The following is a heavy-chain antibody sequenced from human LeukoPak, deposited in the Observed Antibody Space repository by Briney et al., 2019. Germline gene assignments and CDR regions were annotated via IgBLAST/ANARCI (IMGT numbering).Heavy chain of an antibody. CDR2: IRSSGST. D-gene: IGHD3-16*02. Sequence: SETLSLTCAVSGYSISSGYYWGWIRQPPGKGLEWIRDIRSSGSTYYNPSLKSRVTLSVDTSKNQFSLKLSSVTAADTAVYYCARDGSYRDYYYYYYMDVWGKGTTVTVSS. CDR3: ARDGSYRDYYYYYYMDV. V-gene: IGHV4-38-2*02. J-gene: IGHJ6*03. CDR1: GYSISSGYY.